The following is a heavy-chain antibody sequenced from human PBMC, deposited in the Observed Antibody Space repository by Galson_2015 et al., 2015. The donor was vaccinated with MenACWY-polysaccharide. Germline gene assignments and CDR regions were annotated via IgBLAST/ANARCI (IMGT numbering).Heavy chain of an antibody. J-gene: IGHJ6*02. D-gene: IGHD6-25*01. V-gene: IGHV1-18*01. CDR2: VSVSNGNT. Sequence: SVKVSCKASGYSFTTYGISWVRQAPGQGFEWMGWVSVSNGNTNYAQKFQGRVTMTTDTSTSTACMELRSLRSDDTAVYYCARDESSCSGSAYHYYGMDVWGQGTTVTVSS. CDR1: GYSFTTYG. CDR3: ARDESSCSGSAYHYYGMDV.